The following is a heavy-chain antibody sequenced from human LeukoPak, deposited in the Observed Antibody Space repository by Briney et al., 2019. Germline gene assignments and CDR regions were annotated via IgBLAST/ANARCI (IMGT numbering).Heavy chain of an antibody. V-gene: IGHV4-39*01. J-gene: IGHJ4*02. CDR2: IYYSGST. CDR1: GGSISSSSYY. Sequence: PSETLSLTCTVSGGSISSSSYYWGWLRQPPGTGLEWIGSIYYSGSTYYNPSLKSRVTISVDTSKNQFSLKLRSVTAADTAVYYCARLVNRSHYPIDYWGQGTLVTVSS. D-gene: IGHD1-26*01. CDR3: ARLVNRSHYPIDY.